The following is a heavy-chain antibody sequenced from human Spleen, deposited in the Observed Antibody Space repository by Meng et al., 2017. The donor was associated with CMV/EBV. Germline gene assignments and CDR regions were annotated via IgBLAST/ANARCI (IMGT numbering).Heavy chain of an antibody. CDR1: GGSFSGYY. D-gene: IGHD5-24*01. CDR3: ARRDGRCLDY. J-gene: IGHJ4*02. CDR2: INHSGST. Sequence: QGQLQESGPGLVKPSGTLSLTCAVYGGSFSGYYWSWIRQPPGKGLEWIGEINHSGSTNYNPSLKSRVTISVDTSKNQFSLKLSSVTAADTAVYYCARRDGRCLDYWGQGTLVTVSS. V-gene: IGHV4-34*01.